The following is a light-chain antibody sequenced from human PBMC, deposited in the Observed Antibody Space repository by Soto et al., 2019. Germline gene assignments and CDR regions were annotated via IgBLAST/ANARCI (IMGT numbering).Light chain of an antibody. CDR2: GNS. CDR3: PAYDSSLSCWV. CDR1: SSNIGAGYD. Sequence: QSVLTQPPSVSGAPGQRVTISCTGSSSNIGAGYDVHWYQQLPGTAPKLLIYGNSNRPSGVPDRFSGSKSGTSASLAITGLQAEDEADYYCPAYDSSLSCWVFGGGTKLTVL. V-gene: IGLV1-40*01. J-gene: IGLJ2*01.